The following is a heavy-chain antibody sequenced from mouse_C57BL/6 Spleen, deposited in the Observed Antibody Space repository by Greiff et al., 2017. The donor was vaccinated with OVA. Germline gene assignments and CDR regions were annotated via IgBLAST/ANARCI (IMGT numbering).Heavy chain of an antibody. J-gene: IGHJ4*01. D-gene: IGHD2-2*01. V-gene: IGHV1-15*01. CDR2: IDPETGGT. CDR1: GYTFTDYE. Sequence: QVQLQQSGAELVRPGASVTLSCKASGYTFTDYEMHWVKQTPVHGLEWIGAIDPETGGTAYNQKFKGKAILTADKSSSTAYMELRSLTSEDSAVYYCTVWLRYAMDYWGQGTSVTVSS. CDR3: TVWLRYAMDY.